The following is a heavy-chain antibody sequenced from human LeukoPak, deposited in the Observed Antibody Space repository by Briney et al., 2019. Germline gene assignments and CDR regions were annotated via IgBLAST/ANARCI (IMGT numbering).Heavy chain of an antibody. CDR2: IYYSGST. CDR3: ASVPTDYRGNWFDS. CDR1: GGSISSGDYY. V-gene: IGHV4-30-4*01. Sequence: PSETLSLTCTVSGGSISSGDYYWSWIRQPPGKGLEWIGYIYYSGSTYYNPSLKSRVTISVDTSKDQFSLKLNSVTAAGTAVYYCASVPTDYRGNWFDSWGQGTLVTVSS. D-gene: IGHD4-11*01. J-gene: IGHJ5*01.